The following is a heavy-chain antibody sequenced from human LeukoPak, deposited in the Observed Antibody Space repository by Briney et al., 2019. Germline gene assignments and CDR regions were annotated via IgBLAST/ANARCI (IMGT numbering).Heavy chain of an antibody. CDR2: ISSSSSYI. CDR1: GFTFISYT. V-gene: IGHV3-21*01. D-gene: IGHD6-13*01. Sequence: GGSLRLSCAASGFTFISYTMNWVRQAPGKGLVWVSSISSSSSYIYYADSVKGRFTVSRDNAKNSLYLQMNSLRAEDTAVYYCAREEQQLVYFDYWGQGTLVTVSS. J-gene: IGHJ4*02. CDR3: AREEQQLVYFDY.